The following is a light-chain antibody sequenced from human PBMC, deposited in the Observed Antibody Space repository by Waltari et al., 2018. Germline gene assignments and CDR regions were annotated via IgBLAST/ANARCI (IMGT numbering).Light chain of an antibody. CDR1: QSVISS. Sequence: EIVLTQSPGTLSLSPGERATLSCRASQSVISSFAWYQQKPGQAPRILIYEASSRATGIPDRFSGSGSGTDFSLTISRLEPEDFAVYYCQNYVGLPATFGQGTKVEIK. CDR3: QNYVGLPAT. CDR2: EAS. V-gene: IGKV3-20*01. J-gene: IGKJ1*01.